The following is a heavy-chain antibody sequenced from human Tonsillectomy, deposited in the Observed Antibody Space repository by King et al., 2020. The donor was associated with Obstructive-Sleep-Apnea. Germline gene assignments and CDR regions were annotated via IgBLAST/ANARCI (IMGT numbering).Heavy chain of an antibody. Sequence: QLVQSGAEVKKPGASVKVSCRASGYTFTDFYLHWVRQAPGQGLEWMGWINPNSGGTHYAQKFQGRVTMTRDTSISTAYMEMSRLSSDDTALYYCARENADKQEEKGLDVWGQGTTVTVSS. D-gene: IGHD1-1*01. J-gene: IGHJ6*02. CDR2: INPNSGGT. CDR3: ARENADKQEEKGLDV. V-gene: IGHV1-2*02. CDR1: GYTFTDFY.